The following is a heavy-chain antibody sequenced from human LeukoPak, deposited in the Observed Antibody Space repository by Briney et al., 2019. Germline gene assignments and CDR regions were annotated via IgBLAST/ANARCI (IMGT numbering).Heavy chain of an antibody. V-gene: IGHV3-20*04. J-gene: IGHJ4*02. Sequence: PGGSLRLSCAASGFTFDDYGMSWVRQAPGKGLEWVSGINWNGGSTGYADSVKGRFTISRDNAKNSLYLQMNSLRAEDTAVYYCARDYADYVGYFFFDYWGQGTLVTVPS. D-gene: IGHD4-17*01. CDR2: INWNGGST. CDR1: GFTFDDYG. CDR3: ARDYADYVGYFFFDY.